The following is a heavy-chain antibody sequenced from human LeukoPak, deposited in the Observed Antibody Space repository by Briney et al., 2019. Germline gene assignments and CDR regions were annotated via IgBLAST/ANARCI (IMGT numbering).Heavy chain of an antibody. V-gene: IGHV5-51*01. CDR1: GYSFTSYW. CDR2: IYPGDSDT. D-gene: IGHD3-22*01. CDR3: AIFDSSCTDEPHGGCGMDV. Sequence: GESLKISCTGSGYSFTSYWIGWVRQMPGKGLEWMGIIYPGDSDTRYSTSFQGQVTISADKSISTAYLQWSSLKASDTAMYYCAIFDSSCTDEPHGGCGMDVWGQGTTVTVSS. J-gene: IGHJ6*02.